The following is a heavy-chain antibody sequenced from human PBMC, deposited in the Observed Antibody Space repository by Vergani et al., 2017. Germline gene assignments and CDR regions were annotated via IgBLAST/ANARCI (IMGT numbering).Heavy chain of an antibody. D-gene: IGHD3-22*01. V-gene: IGHV3-9*01. CDR3: AREDSSGEEIDY. CDR2: ISWNSGSI. CDR1: GFTFDDYA. Sequence: EVQLVESGGGLVQPGRSLRLSCAASGFTFDDYAMHWVRQAPGKGLEWVSGISWNSGSIGYADSVKGRFTISRDNAKNSLYLQMNSLRAEDTAVYYCAREDSSGEEIDYWGQGTLVTVSS. J-gene: IGHJ4*02.